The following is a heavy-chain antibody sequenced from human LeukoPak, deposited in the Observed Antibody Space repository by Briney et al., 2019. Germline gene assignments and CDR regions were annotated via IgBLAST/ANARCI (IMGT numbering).Heavy chain of an antibody. CDR2: INWNGGST. CDR1: GFTFDDYG. CDR3: AKDRIFGVVDVDY. V-gene: IGHV3-20*04. D-gene: IGHD3-3*01. J-gene: IGHJ4*02. Sequence: PGGSLRPSCAASGFTFDDYGMSWVRQAPGKGLEWVSGINWNGGSTGYADSVKGRFTISRDNAKNSLYLQMNSLRAEDTAVYYCAKDRIFGVVDVDYWGQGTLVTVSS.